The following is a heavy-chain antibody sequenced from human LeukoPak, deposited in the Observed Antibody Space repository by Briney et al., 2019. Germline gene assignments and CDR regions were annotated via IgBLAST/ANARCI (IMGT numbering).Heavy chain of an antibody. CDR2: IYYSGST. CDR1: GGSISSSSYC. J-gene: IGHJ5*02. V-gene: IGHV4-39*01. D-gene: IGHD2-15*01. Sequence: SETLSLTCTVSGGSISSSSYCWGWIRQPPGKGLEWIGSIYYSGSTYYNPSLKSRVTISVDTSKNQFSLKLSSVTAADTAVYYCARAYIVVVVADSYNWFDPWGQGTLVTVSS. CDR3: ARAYIVVVVADSYNWFDP.